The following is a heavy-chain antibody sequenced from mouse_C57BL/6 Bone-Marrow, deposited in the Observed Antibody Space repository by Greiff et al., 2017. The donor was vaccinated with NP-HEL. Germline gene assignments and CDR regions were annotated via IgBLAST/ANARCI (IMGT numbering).Heavy chain of an antibody. D-gene: IGHD1-1*01. V-gene: IGHV5-12*01. CDR3: ARYGSSYSAAY. Sequence: DVHLVESGGGLVQPGGSLKLSCAASGFTFSDYYMYWVRQTPEQRLEWVAYISNGGGSTYYPDTVKGRFTISRDNAKNTLYLQMSRLKSEDTAMYYCARYGSSYSAAYWGQGTLVTVSA. CDR2: ISNGGGST. J-gene: IGHJ3*01. CDR1: GFTFSDYY.